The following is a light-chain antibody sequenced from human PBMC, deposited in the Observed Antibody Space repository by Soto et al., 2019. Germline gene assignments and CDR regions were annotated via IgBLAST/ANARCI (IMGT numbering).Light chain of an antibody. J-gene: IGLJ2*01. CDR2: RNN. Sequence: QSVLTQPPSVSGAPGQRVTISCTGSSSNIGAGYDVHWYQQVPGTAPKLLIYRNNQRPSGVPDRFSASKSGTSASLAISGLRSEDDADYYCAAWDDSLVAFGGGTKLTVL. V-gene: IGLV1-47*01. CDR3: AAWDDSLVA. CDR1: SSNIGAGYD.